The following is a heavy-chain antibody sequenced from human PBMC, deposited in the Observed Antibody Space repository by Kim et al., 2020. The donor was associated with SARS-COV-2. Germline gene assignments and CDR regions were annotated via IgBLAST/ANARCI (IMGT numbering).Heavy chain of an antibody. CDR3: ARENWFDP. CDR1: GYTFTDFF. V-gene: IGHV1-2*06. Sequence: ASVKVSCKASGYTFTDFFLHWVRQAPGQGLEWMGRINPSSGKSRSAQNFRGRATMPSDTSINTAYMELSGLTSADTAVYYCARENWFDPWGQGTLV. J-gene: IGHJ5*02. CDR2: INPSSGKS.